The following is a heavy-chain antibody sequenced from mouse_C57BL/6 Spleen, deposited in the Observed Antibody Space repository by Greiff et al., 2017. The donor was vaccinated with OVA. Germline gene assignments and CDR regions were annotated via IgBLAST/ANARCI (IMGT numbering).Heavy chain of an antibody. V-gene: IGHV1-50*01. D-gene: IGHD1-1*01. J-gene: IGHJ2*01. CDR3: ARWDGSSYFDY. CDR2: IDPSDSYT. Sequence: QVQLQQPGAELVKPGASVKLSCKASGYTFTSYWMQWVKQRPGQGLEWIGEIDPSDSYTNYNQKFKGKATLTVDTSTSTAYMQLSSLTSEDSAVYYCARWDGSSYFDYWGQGTTLTVSS. CDR1: GYTFTSYW.